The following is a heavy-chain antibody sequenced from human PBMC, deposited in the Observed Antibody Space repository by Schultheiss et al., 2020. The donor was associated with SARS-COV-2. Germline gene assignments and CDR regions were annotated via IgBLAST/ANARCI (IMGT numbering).Heavy chain of an antibody. J-gene: IGHJ5*02. V-gene: IGHV3-30*04. CDR3: ASHHRSGWYSNWFDP. D-gene: IGHD6-19*01. CDR1: GFTFITYA. CDR2: ISYDGSNK. Sequence: GGSLRLSCAASGFTFITYAMHWVRQAPGKGLEWVAVISYDGSNKYYADSVKGRFTISRDNAKNSLYLQMNSLRAEDTALYYCASHHRSGWYSNWFDPWGQGTLVTVSS.